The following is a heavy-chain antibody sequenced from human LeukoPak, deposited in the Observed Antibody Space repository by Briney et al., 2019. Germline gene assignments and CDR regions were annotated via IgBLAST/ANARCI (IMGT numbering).Heavy chain of an antibody. Sequence: ASVKVSCKASGYTFTGYYMHWVRQAPGQGLEWMGWINPNSGGTNYAQKFQGRVTMTRDTSISTAYMELSRLRSDDTAVYYCAREIRGVVVPAAMSYYYYDMDVWGQGTTVTVSS. V-gene: IGHV1-2*02. CDR3: AREIRGVVVPAAMSYYYYDMDV. CDR1: GYTFTGYY. CDR2: INPNSGGT. J-gene: IGHJ6*02. D-gene: IGHD2-2*01.